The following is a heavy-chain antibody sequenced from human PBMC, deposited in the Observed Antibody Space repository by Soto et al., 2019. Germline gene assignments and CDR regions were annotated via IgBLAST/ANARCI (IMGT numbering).Heavy chain of an antibody. CDR2: INHSGST. Sequence: PSETLSLTCAVYGGSFNDYYWTWIRQPPGKGLEWIGEINHSGSTNYNPSLKSRVTISVDTSKNQSSLKLSSVTAADTAVYYCARRAANTVIKRGYAYWGQGTLVTVSS. CDR3: ARRAANTVIKRGYAY. V-gene: IGHV4-34*01. CDR1: GGSFNDYY. D-gene: IGHD4-17*01. J-gene: IGHJ4*02.